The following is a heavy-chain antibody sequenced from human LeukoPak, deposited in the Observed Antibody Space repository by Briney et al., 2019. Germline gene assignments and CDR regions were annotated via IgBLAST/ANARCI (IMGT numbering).Heavy chain of an antibody. CDR1: GFTFSNYV. Sequence: GGSLRLSCAASGFTFSNYVMHWVRQAPGKGLEWVAVVSYDGSNRYYADSMKGRFTISRDNSKNTLYLQMNSLRAEDTAVYYCARVKGGGGFDYWGQGTLVTVSS. CDR3: ARVKGGGGFDY. D-gene: IGHD2-15*01. CDR2: VSYDGSNR. J-gene: IGHJ4*02. V-gene: IGHV3-30-3*01.